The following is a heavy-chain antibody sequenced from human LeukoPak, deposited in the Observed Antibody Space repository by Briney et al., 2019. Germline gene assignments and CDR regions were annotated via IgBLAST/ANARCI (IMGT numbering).Heavy chain of an antibody. D-gene: IGHD4-17*01. CDR3: AKGGATVIDY. V-gene: IGHV3-21*01. CDR1: GFTLSSYS. J-gene: IGHJ4*02. CDR2: ISSSSSYI. Sequence: GGSLRLSRAASGFTLSSYSMNWVRQAPGKGLEWVSSISSSSSYIYYADSVKGRLTISRDNAKNTLYLQMNSLRAEDTAVYYCAKGGATVIDYWGQGTLVTVSS.